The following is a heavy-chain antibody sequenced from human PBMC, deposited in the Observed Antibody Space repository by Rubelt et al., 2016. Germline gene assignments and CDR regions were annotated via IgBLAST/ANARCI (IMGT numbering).Heavy chain of an antibody. CDR3: ARDGGWRGYYLLDY. D-gene: IGHD3-3*01. Sequence: SVRGRFTISRDNAKNSLYLQMNSLRAEDTAVYYCARDGGWRGYYLLDYWGQGILVTVSS. V-gene: IGHV3-7*04. J-gene: IGHJ4*02.